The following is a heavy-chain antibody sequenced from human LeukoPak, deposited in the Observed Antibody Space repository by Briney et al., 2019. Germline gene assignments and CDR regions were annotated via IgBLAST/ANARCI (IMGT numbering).Heavy chain of an antibody. CDR1: GGSISSYY. CDR3: AREGYDYGDYGRPNYYYYYMDV. CDR2: IYTSGST. V-gene: IGHV4-4*07. J-gene: IGHJ6*03. Sequence: SETLSLTCTVSGGSISSYYWSWIRQPAGKGLEWIGRIYTSGSTNYNPSLKSRVTMSVDTSKNQFSLKLSSVTAADTAVYYCAREGYDYGDYGRPNYYYYYMDVWGKGPRSPSP. D-gene: IGHD4-17*01.